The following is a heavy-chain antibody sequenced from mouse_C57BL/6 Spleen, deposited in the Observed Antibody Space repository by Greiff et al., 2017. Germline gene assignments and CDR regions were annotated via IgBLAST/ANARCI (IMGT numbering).Heavy chain of an antibody. J-gene: IGHJ2*01. D-gene: IGHD2-4*01. CDR1: GYAFSSYW. V-gene: IGHV1-80*01. CDR3: ARTGDYEYDEGLDY. CDR2: IYPGDGDT. Sequence: QVQLQQSGAELVKPGASVKISCKASGYAFSSYWMNWVKQGPGKGLEWIGQIYPGDGDTNYNGKFKGKATLTADKSSSTAYMQLSSLTSEDSAVYFCARTGDYEYDEGLDYWGQGTTLTVSS.